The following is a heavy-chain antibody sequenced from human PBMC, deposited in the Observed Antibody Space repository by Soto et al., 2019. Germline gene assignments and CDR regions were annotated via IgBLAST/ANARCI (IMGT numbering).Heavy chain of an antibody. CDR1: GGSVSSGSYY. Sequence: SETLSLTCTVSGGSVSSGSYYWSWIRQPPGKGLEWIGYIYYSGSTNYNPSLKSRVTISVDTSKNQFSLKLSSVTAADTAVYYCERAGYDTPFDYWGQGTLVTVSS. D-gene: IGHD3-9*01. J-gene: IGHJ4*02. V-gene: IGHV4-61*01. CDR2: IYYSGST. CDR3: ERAGYDTPFDY.